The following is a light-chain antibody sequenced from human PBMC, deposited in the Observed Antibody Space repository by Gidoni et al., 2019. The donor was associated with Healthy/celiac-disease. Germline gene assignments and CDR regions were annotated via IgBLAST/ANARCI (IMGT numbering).Light chain of an antibody. CDR3: QLYYSYPRT. Sequence: AIRMTQTPSAFSASTGDRVTITCRAGQGISSYLAWYQQKPGKAPTLLIYAASPLQRGVPSRFSGRGPGTDFTLTIRCLQSEDFATYYFQLYYSYPRTFGQGTKVEIQ. CDR1: QGISSY. J-gene: IGKJ1*01. CDR2: AAS. V-gene: IGKV1-8*01.